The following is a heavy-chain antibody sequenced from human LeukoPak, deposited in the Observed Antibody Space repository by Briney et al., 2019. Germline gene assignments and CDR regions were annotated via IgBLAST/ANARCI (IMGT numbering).Heavy chain of an antibody. CDR1: GYSFTSYG. D-gene: IGHD1-26*01. CDR3: AKLGATVGYCPIDY. Sequence: ASVKDSCKASGYSFTSYGISWVRQAPGQGLEWMGWISTYDGNRNYAQKVQDRLTMTTDSSTSTAYMELRSLRSDDTAVYYCAKLGATVGYCPIDYWGQGTLVTASS. J-gene: IGHJ4*02. CDR2: ISTYDGNR. V-gene: IGHV1-18*04.